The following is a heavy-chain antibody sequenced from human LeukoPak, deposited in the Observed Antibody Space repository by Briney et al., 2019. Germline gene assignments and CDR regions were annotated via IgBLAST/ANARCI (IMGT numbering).Heavy chain of an antibody. CDR1: GYSINSGYY. J-gene: IGHJ4*02. CDR2: IYHSGST. D-gene: IGHD3-3*01. Sequence: SETLSLTCAVSGYSINSGYYWVWIRQPPGKGLEWIGTIYHSGSTYHNPSLKSRVTISVDTSKNQFFLKLTSVTAADTAVYYCARGRGSDFWSASNIWGQGTLVTVSS. V-gene: IGHV4-38-2*01. CDR3: ARGRGSDFWSASNI.